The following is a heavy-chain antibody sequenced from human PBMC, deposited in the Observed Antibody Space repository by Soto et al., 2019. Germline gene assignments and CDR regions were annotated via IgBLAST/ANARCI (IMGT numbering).Heavy chain of an antibody. D-gene: IGHD4-4*01. CDR2: IYHSGST. CDR1: AGSISSGGYS. Sequence: PSETLSLTCAVSAGSISSGGYSWSWIRQPPGKGLEWIGYIYHSGSTYYNPSPKSRVTISVDRSKNKFSLKLSPVTAADAAVYYCSRVSLNDYSNALPYFDYWGQGTLVTVSS. V-gene: IGHV4-30-2*01. J-gene: IGHJ4*02. CDR3: SRVSLNDYSNALPYFDY.